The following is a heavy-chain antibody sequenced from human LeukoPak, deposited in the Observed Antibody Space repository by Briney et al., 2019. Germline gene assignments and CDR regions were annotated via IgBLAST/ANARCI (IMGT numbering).Heavy chain of an antibody. D-gene: IGHD3-3*01. CDR1: GFTFSSYS. CDR3: ARAITIFAVVTFDY. V-gene: IGHV3-48*01. Sequence: GGSLRLACAASGFTFSSYSMNWVRQAPGKWLEWVSYISSSSSTIYYAASVKGRFTISRDKAKNSLYLHMNSLSAEDTAVYYCARAITIFAVVTFDYWGQGTLVTVSS. CDR2: ISSSSSTI. J-gene: IGHJ4*02.